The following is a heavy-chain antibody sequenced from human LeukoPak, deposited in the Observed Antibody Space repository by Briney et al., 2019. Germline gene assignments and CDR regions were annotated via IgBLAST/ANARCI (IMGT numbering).Heavy chain of an antibody. Sequence: ASVKVSCKASGYTFTSYDINWVRQATGQGLEWMGWMNPNSGNTGYAQKFQGRVTMTRNTSISTAYVELSSLRSEDTAVYYCATALRFQPLLYPGPFDYWGQGTLVTVSS. D-gene: IGHD2-2*02. CDR2: MNPNSGNT. J-gene: IGHJ4*02. V-gene: IGHV1-8*01. CDR3: ATALRFQPLLYPGPFDY. CDR1: GYTFTSYD.